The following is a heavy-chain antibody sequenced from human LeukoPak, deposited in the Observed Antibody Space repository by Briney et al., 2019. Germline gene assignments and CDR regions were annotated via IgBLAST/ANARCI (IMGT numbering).Heavy chain of an antibody. D-gene: IGHD2-15*01. V-gene: IGHV3-23*01. CDR3: AKNNRRYCSGGSCALFDY. CDR2: ISGSSGST. J-gene: IGHJ4*02. CDR1: GFTFSSYA. Sequence: GGSLRLSCAASGFTFSSYAMSWVRQAPGKGLEWVSAISGSSGSTYYADSVKGRFTISRDNSKNTLCLQMNSLRAEDTAVYYCAKNNRRYCSGGSCALFDYWGQGTLVTVSS.